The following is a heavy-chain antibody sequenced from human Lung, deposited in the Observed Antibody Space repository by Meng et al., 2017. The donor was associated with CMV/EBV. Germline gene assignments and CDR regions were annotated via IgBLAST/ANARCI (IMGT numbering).Heavy chain of an antibody. Sequence: ASVXVSCKASGYTFTSYYMHWVRQAPGQGLEWMGIINPSGGSTSYAQKFQGRVTMTRDTSTSTVYMELSSLRSEDTAVYYCARDNEDPEGYQLLYKRESWFDPWXQGTLVTVSS. J-gene: IGHJ5*02. CDR1: GYTFTSYY. V-gene: IGHV1-46*01. CDR2: INPSGGST. D-gene: IGHD2-2*02. CDR3: ARDNEDPEGYQLLYKRESWFDP.